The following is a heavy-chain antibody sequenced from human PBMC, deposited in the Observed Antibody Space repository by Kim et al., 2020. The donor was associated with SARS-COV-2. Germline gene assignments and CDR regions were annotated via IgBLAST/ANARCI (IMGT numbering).Heavy chain of an antibody. Sequence: GGSLRLSCAASGFTFDDYAIQWVRQVPGKGLEWVSLISRDGGEIKYADSVKGRFTISRDNSKKSEYLQMNSLRSEDTALYYCVRGQQWLIKNWGQGTQVTVSS. D-gene: IGHD6-19*01. CDR3: VRGQQWLIKN. V-gene: IGHV3-43*02. J-gene: IGHJ4*02. CDR1: GFTFDDYA. CDR2: ISRDGGEI.